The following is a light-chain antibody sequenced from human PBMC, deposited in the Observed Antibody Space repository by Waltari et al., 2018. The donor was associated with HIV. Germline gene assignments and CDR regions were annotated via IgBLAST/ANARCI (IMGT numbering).Light chain of an antibody. V-gene: IGLV2-8*01. CDR2: EVT. Sequence: QSALTQPPSASGSPGQSVTISCTGTSSDVGGYNFVSWSQQHPGKAPKLVIFEVTKRPSGVPARFSGSKTGNTASLTVSGLQADDEADYYCSSYAGSNNLVFGGGTKLTVL. CDR3: SSYAGSNNLV. CDR1: SSDVGGYNF. J-gene: IGLJ2*01.